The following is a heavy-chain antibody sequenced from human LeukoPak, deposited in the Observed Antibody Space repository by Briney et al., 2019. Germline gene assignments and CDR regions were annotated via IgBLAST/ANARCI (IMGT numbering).Heavy chain of an antibody. Sequence: ASVKVSCKASGYTFTGYYMHWVRQAPGQGLEWMGWINPNSGGTNYAQKFQGRVTMTRDASISTAYMELSRLRSDDTAVYYCARIYVDTAMALDYWGQGTLVTVSS. CDR3: ARIYVDTAMALDY. V-gene: IGHV1-2*02. J-gene: IGHJ4*02. CDR2: INPNSGGT. CDR1: GYTFTGYY. D-gene: IGHD5-18*01.